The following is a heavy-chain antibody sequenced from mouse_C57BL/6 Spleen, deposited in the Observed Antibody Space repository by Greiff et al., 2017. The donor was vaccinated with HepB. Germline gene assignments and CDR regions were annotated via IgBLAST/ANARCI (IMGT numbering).Heavy chain of an antibody. CDR1: GYTFTDYY. Sequence: EVQLQQSGPELVKPGASVKISCKASGYTFTDYYMNWVKQSHGKSLEWIGDINPNNGGTSYNQKFKGKATLTVDKSSSTAFMAVRSLASEDSAVYYGSRGIGWFAYWGRGTLVSVSA. CDR2: INPNNGGT. CDR3: SRGIGWFAY. V-gene: IGHV1-26*01. J-gene: IGHJ3*01.